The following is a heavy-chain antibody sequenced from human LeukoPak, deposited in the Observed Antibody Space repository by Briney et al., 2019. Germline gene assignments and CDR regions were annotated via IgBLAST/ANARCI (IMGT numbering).Heavy chain of an antibody. CDR1: GDSIGSYY. V-gene: IGHV4-59*01. CDR2: IFYSGST. D-gene: IGHD3-10*01. CDR3: ARGRARDGSFPWLDS. J-gene: IGHJ5*01. Sequence: SETLSLTCSVSGDSIGSYYWTWIRQSEGKGLEWIGYIFYSGSTNYSPSLKSRVTISVDTSNNQFSLQLRSVTAADTAIYYCARGRARDGSFPWLDSWGQGTLVTVSS.